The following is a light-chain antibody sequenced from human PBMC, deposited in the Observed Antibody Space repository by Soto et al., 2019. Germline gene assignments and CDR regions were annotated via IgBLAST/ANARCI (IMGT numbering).Light chain of an antibody. Sequence: EIVLTQSPCTLSLSPGERATLSCRASQNLGSGYLAWYQQKPGQAPRILIYAASSRATGIPDRFSGSGSGTDFTLAVRRVEQEYIAVYYRQQYDPSPRMFGPGT. CDR3: QQYDPSPRM. J-gene: IGKJ5*01. V-gene: IGKV3-20*01. CDR2: AAS. CDR1: QNLGSGY.